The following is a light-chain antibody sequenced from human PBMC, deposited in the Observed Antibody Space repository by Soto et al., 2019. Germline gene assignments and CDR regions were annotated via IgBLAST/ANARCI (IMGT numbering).Light chain of an antibody. Sequence: IQITQSPSSLSASVGDRVTITCRASQSISSYLNWYQQKPGKSPKLLIYAASSLHSGVPSRFSGSGSGTDFTLTISSLQPQDFATYYCQQSYSTPLTFGGGTKVDIK. CDR2: AAS. V-gene: IGKV1-39*01. CDR3: QQSYSTPLT. J-gene: IGKJ4*01. CDR1: QSISSY.